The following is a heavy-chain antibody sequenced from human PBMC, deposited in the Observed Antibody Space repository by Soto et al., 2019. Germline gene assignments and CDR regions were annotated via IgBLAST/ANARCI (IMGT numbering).Heavy chain of an antibody. J-gene: IGHJ4*02. CDR2: VIPMTSVT. Sequence: QVQLVQSGAEVKKTGSSVKVSCKVFGDTFTSYGYTWMRQAPGQGPEWMGGVIPMTSVTRIAQLIQGRVTITADESTTTIFMEISSLTSEDTAMYFCARDQGFFWGGYESLQYFDYWGQGTQVTVS. V-gene: IGHV1-69*19. CDR1: GDTFTSYG. D-gene: IGHD3-3*01. CDR3: ARDQGFFWGGYESLQYFDY.